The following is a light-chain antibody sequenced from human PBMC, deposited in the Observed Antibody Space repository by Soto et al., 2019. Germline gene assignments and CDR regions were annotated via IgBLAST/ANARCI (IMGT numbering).Light chain of an antibody. CDR3: CSYTSSRTLV. J-gene: IGLJ1*01. Sequence: QSVLTQPASVSGSPGQSITISCTGTSSDVGGYNYVSWYQHHPGKAPKLMIYEVSYRPSGVSNRFSGSKSGNTASLIISGLQAEDEADYYCCSYTSSRTLVFGTGTKLTVL. CDR1: SSDVGGYNY. CDR2: EVS. V-gene: IGLV2-14*01.